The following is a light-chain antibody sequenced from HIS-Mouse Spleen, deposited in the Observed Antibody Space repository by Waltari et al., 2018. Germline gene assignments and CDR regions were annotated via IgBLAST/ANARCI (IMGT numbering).Light chain of an antibody. J-gene: IGLJ1*01. CDR2: DVS. Sequence: QSALTQPRSVSGSPGPSVTIPCTGTSSAVGGYTYVSWYQPPPGKAPKPMIYDVSKRPSGVPDRFSGSKSGNTASLTISGLQAEDEADYYCCSYAGSYTYVFGTGTKVTVL. CDR3: CSYAGSYTYV. V-gene: IGLV2-11*01. CDR1: SSAVGGYTY.